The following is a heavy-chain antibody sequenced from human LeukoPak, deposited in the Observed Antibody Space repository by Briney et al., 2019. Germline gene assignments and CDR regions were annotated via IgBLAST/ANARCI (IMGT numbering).Heavy chain of an antibody. CDR2: IYTSGST. D-gene: IGHD3-22*01. V-gene: IGHV4-61*02. Sequence: KSSQTLSLTCTVSGGSISSGSYYWSWIRQPAGKGLEWIGRIYTSGSTNYNPSLKSRVTISVDTSKNQFSLKLSSVTAADTAVYYCAGHERLYYYDSSGLFDYWGQGTLVTVSS. CDR1: GGSISSGSYY. J-gene: IGHJ4*02. CDR3: AGHERLYYYDSSGLFDY.